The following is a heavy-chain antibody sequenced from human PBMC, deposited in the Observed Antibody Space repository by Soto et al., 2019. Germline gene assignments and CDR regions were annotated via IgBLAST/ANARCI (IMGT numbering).Heavy chain of an antibody. CDR3: AKDRGYSGYDSLDY. CDR2: ISYDGSNK. J-gene: IGHJ4*02. Sequence: QVQLVESGGGVVQPGRSLRLSCAASGFTFSSYAMHWVRQAPGKGLEWVALISYDGSNKIYGDSVKGRFTISRDNSKNTLYLQMNSLRAEDTAVYYCAKDRGYSGYDSLDYWGQGNLVTVSS. CDR1: GFTFSSYA. D-gene: IGHD5-12*01. V-gene: IGHV3-30*18.